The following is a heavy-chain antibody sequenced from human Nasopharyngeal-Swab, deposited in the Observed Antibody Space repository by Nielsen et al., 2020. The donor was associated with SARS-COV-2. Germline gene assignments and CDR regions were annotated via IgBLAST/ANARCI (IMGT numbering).Heavy chain of an antibody. V-gene: IGHV3-30*18. CDR2: ISYEGSKK. Sequence: GGSLRLSCTASGFSFNNYGMHWVRQAPGKGLEWVAVISYEGSKKFYAESVEGRFTISRDYSKSTLYLQMDSLRTEDTAMYYCAKANVLFWFGQFKNDGFDIWGQGIMVAVSS. CDR1: GFSFNNYG. J-gene: IGHJ3*02. CDR3: AKANVLFWFGQFKNDGFDI. D-gene: IGHD3-10*01.